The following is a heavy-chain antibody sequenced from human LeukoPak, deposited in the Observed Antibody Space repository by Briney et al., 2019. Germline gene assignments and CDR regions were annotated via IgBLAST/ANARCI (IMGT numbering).Heavy chain of an antibody. J-gene: IGHJ3*02. CDR1: GFTFGDYA. D-gene: IGHD3-22*01. CDR3: TREYYDSSGYYHPESAFDI. Sequence: PGGSLRLSCAASGFTFGDYAMSWFRQAPGKGLEWVGFIRSKAYGGTTEYAASVKGRFTISRDDSKSIAYLQMNSLKTEDTAVYYCTREYYDSSGYYHPESAFDIWGQGTMVTVSS. CDR2: IRSKAYGGTT. V-gene: IGHV3-49*03.